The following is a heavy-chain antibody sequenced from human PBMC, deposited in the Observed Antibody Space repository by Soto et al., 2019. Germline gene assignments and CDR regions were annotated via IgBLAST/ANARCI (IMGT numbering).Heavy chain of an antibody. CDR1: GYAISSGFY. V-gene: IGHV4-38-2*01. D-gene: IGHD3-10*01. J-gene: IGHJ4*02. Sequence: PSETLSLTCDVSGYAISSGFYWAWIRQPPGKRLEWIGNIYFTGTTSYNPSLKTRVTMSVDTSKNQFSLRLSSVTAADTAVFYCARVRRIGMSGSLGDSWGQGTQVTVSS. CDR3: ARVRRIGMSGSLGDS. CDR2: IYFTGTT.